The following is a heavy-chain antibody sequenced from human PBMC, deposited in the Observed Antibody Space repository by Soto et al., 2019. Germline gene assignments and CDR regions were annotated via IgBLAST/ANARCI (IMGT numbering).Heavy chain of an antibody. V-gene: IGHV4-59*13. CDR2: IYFNGNT. CDR3: ASVTFGGVVLAH. J-gene: IGHJ4*02. CDR1: AASFSKYY. Sequence: SETLSLTCTVSAASFSKYYWTWIRQPPGKGLEWIGYIYFNGNTNYNPSLKRRVTISVDTSKKQISLNLTSVTDADTAMYFCASVTFGGVVLAHLGQGTLVAVSS. D-gene: IGHD3-16*01.